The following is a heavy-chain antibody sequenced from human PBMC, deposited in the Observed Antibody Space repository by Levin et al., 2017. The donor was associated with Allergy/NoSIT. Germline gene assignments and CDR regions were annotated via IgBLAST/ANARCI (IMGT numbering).Heavy chain of an antibody. CDR3: ARGVRYCSSTSCQGGFDY. CDR1: GGSISSGGYS. D-gene: IGHD2-2*01. V-gene: IGHV4-30-2*01. CDR2: IYHSGST. Sequence: PSQTLSLTCAVSGGSISSGGYSWSWIRQPPGKGLEWIGYIYHSGSTYYNPSLKSRVTISVDRSKNQFSLKLSSVTAADTAVYYCARGVRYCSSTSCQGGFDYWGQGTLVTVSS. J-gene: IGHJ4*02.